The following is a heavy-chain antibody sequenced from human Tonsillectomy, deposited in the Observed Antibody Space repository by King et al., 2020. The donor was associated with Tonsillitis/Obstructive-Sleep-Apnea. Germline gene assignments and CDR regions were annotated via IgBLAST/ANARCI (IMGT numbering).Heavy chain of an antibody. CDR2: FSGVGGST. Sequence: VQLVESGGGVVQPGGSLRLSCAASGFTFDDYAMHWVRQAPGKGLEWVSLFSGVGGSTYYADSVKGRFTISRDNSKNSLYLQMNSLRTEDTALYYCAKERWELQRGIDYWGQGTLVTVSS. CDR1: GFTFDDYA. CDR3: AKERWELQRGIDY. J-gene: IGHJ4*02. D-gene: IGHD1-26*01. V-gene: IGHV3-43*02.